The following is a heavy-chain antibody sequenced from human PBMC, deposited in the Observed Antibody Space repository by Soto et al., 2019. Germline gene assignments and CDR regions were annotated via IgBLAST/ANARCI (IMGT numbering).Heavy chain of an antibody. Sequence: QVQLQESGPGLVKPSQTLSLTCAVSGASLSSVGYYWHWIRQHPGKGLEWLGYIFDSGTTYYRPSLKSRLAISADTSNNQFSRRLTSVTAADTAVYYCARGWQIVTGTYDYWGQGTLVTVSS. J-gene: IGHJ4*02. CDR1: GASLSSVGYY. CDR3: ARGWQIVTGTYDY. D-gene: IGHD1-20*01. V-gene: IGHV4-31*11. CDR2: IFDSGTT.